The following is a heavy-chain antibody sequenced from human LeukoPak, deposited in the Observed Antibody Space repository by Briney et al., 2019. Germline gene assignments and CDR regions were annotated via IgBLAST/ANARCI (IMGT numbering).Heavy chain of an antibody. CDR3: ARDGRRYCSGGSCHIDY. Sequence: ASVKVSCKASGYTFTSYGISWVRQAPGQGLEWMGWISAYNGNTNYAQKLQGRVTMTTDTSTSTAYMELRSLRSDDTAVYYCARDGRRYCSGGSCHIDYWGRGTLVTVSS. J-gene: IGHJ4*02. D-gene: IGHD2-15*01. CDR1: GYTFTSYG. CDR2: ISAYNGNT. V-gene: IGHV1-18*01.